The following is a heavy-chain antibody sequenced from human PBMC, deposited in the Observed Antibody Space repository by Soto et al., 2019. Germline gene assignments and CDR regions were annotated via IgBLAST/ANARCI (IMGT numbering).Heavy chain of an antibody. D-gene: IGHD3-3*01. CDR1: GYSFTSYW. V-gene: IGHV5-51*01. CDR2: IYPGDSDT. J-gene: IGHJ6*03. Sequence: PGESLKISCKGSGYSFTSYWIGWVRQMPGKGLEWMGIIYPGDSDTRYSPSFQGQVTISADKSISTAYLQWSSLKASDTAMYYCARQAYYDFWSGYYGYYYYMDVWGKGTTVTVSS. CDR3: ARQAYYDFWSGYYGYYYYMDV.